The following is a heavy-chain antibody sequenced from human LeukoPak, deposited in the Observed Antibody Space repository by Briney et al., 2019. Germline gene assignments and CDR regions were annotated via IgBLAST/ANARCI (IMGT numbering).Heavy chain of an antibody. CDR3: ARRGDGGRSFDY. D-gene: IGHD4-23*01. J-gene: IGHJ4*02. CDR1: GFPFITTY. V-gene: IGHV3-53*01. CDR2: IYVDGRT. Sequence: GGPLSLSCAASGFPFITTYMSWFRQAPGKGLEWVSLIYVDGRTYYADSVKGRFTISRDNSKNTLYLQVNSLRAEDTAVYYCARRGDGGRSFDYWGQGTLVTVSS.